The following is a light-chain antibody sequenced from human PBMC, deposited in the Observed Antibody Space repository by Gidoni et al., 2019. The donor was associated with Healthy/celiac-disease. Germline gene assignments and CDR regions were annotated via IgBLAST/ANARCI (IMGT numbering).Light chain of an antibody. V-gene: IGKV3-15*01. J-gene: IGKJ4*01. CDR2: GAS. CDR1: QSVSSN. Sequence: EIVMPQAPATLSVSPGERATLSCRASQSVSSNLPWYQQKPGQAPRLLIYGASTRATGIPARFSGSGSGTEFTLTISSLQSEDFAVYYCQQYNNWPLTFXGXTKVEIK. CDR3: QQYNNWPLT.